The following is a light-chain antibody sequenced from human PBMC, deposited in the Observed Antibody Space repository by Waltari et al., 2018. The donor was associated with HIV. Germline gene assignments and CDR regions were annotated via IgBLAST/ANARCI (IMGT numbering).Light chain of an antibody. J-gene: IGLJ1*01. CDR2: GNI. Sequence: QSVLTQPPSVSGAPGQRVPISCTGSSPNIGAGYDVPWYKQLPGTAPKLLIYGNINRPSGVPDRFSGSESGTSASLAITGLQAEDEADYYCQSYDSSLSGYVFGTGTKVTVL. CDR3: QSYDSSLSGYV. CDR1: SPNIGAGYD. V-gene: IGLV1-40*01.